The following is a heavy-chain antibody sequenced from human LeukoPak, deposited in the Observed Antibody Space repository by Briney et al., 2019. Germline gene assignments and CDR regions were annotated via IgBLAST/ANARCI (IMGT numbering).Heavy chain of an antibody. J-gene: IGHJ4*02. CDR3: AKGHEYSYGSFDY. D-gene: IGHD5-18*01. CDR2: ISGSGGST. V-gene: IGHV3-23*01. CDR1: GGTFSSYA. Sequence: ASVKVSCKASGGTFSSYAMSWVRQAPGKGLEWVSAISGSGGSTYYADSVKGRFTISRDNSKNTLYLQMNSLRAEDTAVYYCAKGHEYSYGSFDYWGQGTLVTVSS.